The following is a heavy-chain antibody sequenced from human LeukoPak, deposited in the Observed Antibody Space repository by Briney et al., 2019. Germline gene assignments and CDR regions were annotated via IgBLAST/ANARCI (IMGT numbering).Heavy chain of an antibody. CDR2: IKEDGSEK. Sequence: GGSLSLSCAASGFTFSSYWMSWVRQASGKGLEWVADIKEDGSEKYYVDSVRGRFTISRDNAKNSLYLQMNSLRAEDTAVYYCARESGEVTDYWGQGTLVTVSS. V-gene: IGHV3-7*01. J-gene: IGHJ4*02. CDR3: ARESGEVTDY. D-gene: IGHD1-26*01. CDR1: GFTFSSYW.